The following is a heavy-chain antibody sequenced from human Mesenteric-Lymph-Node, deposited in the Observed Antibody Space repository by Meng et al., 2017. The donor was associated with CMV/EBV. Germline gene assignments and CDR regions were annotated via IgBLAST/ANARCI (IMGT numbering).Heavy chain of an antibody. CDR2: IYYSVTT. J-gene: IGHJ4*02. V-gene: IGHV4-59*01. Sequence: SETLSLTCTVFGGSTSSYFCTWIRRPPGKGLEWIGHIYYSVTTKSNPSLKSRVTMSIDTPKNQFSLRLSSVTAADKAIYYCGRDSRQLGIDSWGQGTLVTVSS. D-gene: IGHD6-13*01. CDR3: GRDSRQLGIDS. CDR1: GGSTSSYF.